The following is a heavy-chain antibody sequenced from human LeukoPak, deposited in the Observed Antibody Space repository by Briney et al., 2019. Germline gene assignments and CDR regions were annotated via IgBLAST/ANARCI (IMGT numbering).Heavy chain of an antibody. Sequence: GGSLRLSCAASGFTFSNYAISWVRQAPGKGLEWVSYISSSGSTIYYADSVKGRFTISRDNAKNSLYLQMNSLRAEDTAVYYCASFVWPGIVGAKPHDYWGQGTLVTVSS. CDR3: ASFVWPGIVGAKPHDY. CDR1: GFTFSNYA. V-gene: IGHV3-11*04. D-gene: IGHD1-26*01. CDR2: ISSSGSTI. J-gene: IGHJ4*02.